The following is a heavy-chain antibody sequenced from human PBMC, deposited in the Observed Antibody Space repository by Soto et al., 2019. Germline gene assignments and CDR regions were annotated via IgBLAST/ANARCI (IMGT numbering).Heavy chain of an antibody. V-gene: IGHV4-39*01. CDR1: SPSISSTRCY. J-gene: IGHJ4*02. D-gene: IGHD1-26*01. CDR2: IQDRGSN. Sequence: SATLSLTCSFSSPSISSTRCYWESICEPPGMGMEWIASIQDRGSNYYNSFLMSRVTISVATSKSYFSLKLSSVTAADTAVYNCARLYRYIVGATTYIDYWGQG. CDR3: ARLYRYIVGATTYIDY.